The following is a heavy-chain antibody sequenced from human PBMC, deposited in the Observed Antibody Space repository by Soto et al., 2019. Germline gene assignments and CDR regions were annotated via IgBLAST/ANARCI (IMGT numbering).Heavy chain of an antibody. V-gene: IGHV1-69*12. Sequence: QVQLVQSGAEVKKPGSSVKVSCRASGGTFSSYAISWVRQAPGQGLEWMGGIIPIFGTANYAQKFQGRVTITADESTSTAYMELGSLSSEDTAVYYCASVVGAPIRGFDYWGQGTLVPVSS. CDR2: IIPIFGTA. D-gene: IGHD1-26*01. J-gene: IGHJ4*02. CDR3: ASVVGAPIRGFDY. CDR1: GGTFSSYA.